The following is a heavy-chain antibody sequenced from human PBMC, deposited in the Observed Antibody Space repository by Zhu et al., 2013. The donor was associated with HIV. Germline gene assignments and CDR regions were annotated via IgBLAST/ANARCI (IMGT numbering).Heavy chain of an antibody. CDR3: ARDPATDAGYSSSWYGNYFDY. V-gene: IGHV4-39*07. CDR2: IYYSGST. Sequence: QVQLQESGPGLVKPSETLSLTCTVSGGSISSSSYYWGWIRQPPGKGLEWIGSIYYSGSTYYNPSLKSRVTISVDKSKNQFSLKLSSVTAADTAVYYCARDPATDAGYSSSWYGNYFDYWGQGTLVTVSS. J-gene: IGHJ4*02. CDR1: GGSISSSSYY. D-gene: IGHD6-13*01.